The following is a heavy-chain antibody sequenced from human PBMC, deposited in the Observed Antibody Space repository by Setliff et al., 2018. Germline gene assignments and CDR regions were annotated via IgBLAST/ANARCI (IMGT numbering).Heavy chain of an antibody. CDR3: AGQGPIFGSGLIPGFDQ. D-gene: IGHD3-3*01. CDR2: IRYDGSNK. Sequence: GGSLRLSCTASESTFSSYGMHWVRQAPGKGLEWVAFIRYDGSNKDYADSVKGRFTISRDNSKNTLPLQMSSLRTEDTAIYFCAGQGPIFGSGLIPGFDQWGQGTMVTVSS. CDR1: ESTFSSYG. V-gene: IGHV3-30*02. J-gene: IGHJ4*02.